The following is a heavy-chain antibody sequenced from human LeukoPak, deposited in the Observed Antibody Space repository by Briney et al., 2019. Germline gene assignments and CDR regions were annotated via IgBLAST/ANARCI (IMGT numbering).Heavy chain of an antibody. V-gene: IGHV1-8*03. CDR3: ARGFFGSGWYGYYYMDV. CDR2: MNPNSGNT. D-gene: IGHD6-19*01. Sequence: SVKVSCKASGYTFTSYDINWVRQATGQGLEWMGWMNPNSGNTGYAQKFQGRVTITRNTSISTAYMELSSLRSEDTAVYYCARGFFGSGWYGYYYMDVWGKGTTVTVSS. CDR1: GYTFTSYD. J-gene: IGHJ6*03.